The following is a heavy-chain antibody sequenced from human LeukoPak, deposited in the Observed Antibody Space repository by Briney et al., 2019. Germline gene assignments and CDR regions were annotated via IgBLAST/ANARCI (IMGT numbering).Heavy chain of an antibody. V-gene: IGHV3-30*14. J-gene: IGHJ3*02. CDR2: ISYDGSNK. CDR1: GFTFSSYA. Sequence: PGGSLRLSCAASGFTFSSYAMHWVRQAPGKGLEWVAVISYDGSNKYYADSVKGRFTISRDNSKNTLYLQMSSLRAEDTAVYYCVNTAANAFDIWGQGTMVTVSS. CDR3: VNTAANAFDI. D-gene: IGHD4-17*01.